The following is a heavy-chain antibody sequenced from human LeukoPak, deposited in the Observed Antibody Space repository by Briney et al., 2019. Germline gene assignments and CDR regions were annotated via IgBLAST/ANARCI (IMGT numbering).Heavy chain of an antibody. V-gene: IGHV3-23*01. Sequence: PSETLSLTCAVYGGSFSGYYWSWIRQPPGKGLEWVPIISGSGGSTYYADSVKGRFTISRDNSKNTLYLQMNSLRAEDTAVYYCAKEVGGFDYWGQGTLVTVSA. CDR3: AKEVGGFDY. CDR1: GGSFSGYY. J-gene: IGHJ4*02. D-gene: IGHD3-10*01. CDR2: ISGSGGST.